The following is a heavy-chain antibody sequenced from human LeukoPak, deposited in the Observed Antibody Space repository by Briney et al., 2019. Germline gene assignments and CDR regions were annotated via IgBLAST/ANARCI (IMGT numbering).Heavy chain of an antibody. J-gene: IGHJ3*02. D-gene: IGHD1-26*01. CDR3: ARAAWELLPLYAFDI. CDR2: INWNGGST. V-gene: IGHV3-20*04. Sequence: GGSLRLSCAASGFAFDDYGMSWVRQAPGKGLEWVSGINWNGGSTGYADSVKGRFTISRDNAKNSLYLQMNSLRAEDTALYYCARAAWELLPLYAFDIWGQGTMVTVSS. CDR1: GFAFDDYG.